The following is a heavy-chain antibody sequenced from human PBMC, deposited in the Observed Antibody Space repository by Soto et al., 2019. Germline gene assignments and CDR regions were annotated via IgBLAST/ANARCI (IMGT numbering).Heavy chain of an antibody. CDR2: IIPIFGTA. V-gene: IGHV1-69*13. Sequence: SVKVSCKASGGTFSSYAISWVRQAPGQGLEWMGGIIPIFGTANYAQKFQGRVTITADESTSTAYMELSSLRSEDTAVYYCARTPMGQYYFDYWGQGTLVTVSS. J-gene: IGHJ4*02. CDR3: ARTPMGQYYFDY. CDR1: GGTFSSYA. D-gene: IGHD3-10*01.